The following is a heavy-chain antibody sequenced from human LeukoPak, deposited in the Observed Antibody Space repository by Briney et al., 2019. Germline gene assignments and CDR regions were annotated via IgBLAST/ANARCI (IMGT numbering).Heavy chain of an antibody. D-gene: IGHD5-12*01. CDR3: ARHSAYSGYDYGNDY. V-gene: IGHV4-4*09. CDR1: GGSISSYY. J-gene: IGHJ4*02. Sequence: SETLSLTCTVSGGSISSYYWSWIRQPPGKGLEWIGYIYTSGSTNYNPSLKSRVTISVDTSKNQFSLKLSSVTAAGTAVYYCARHSAYSGYDYGNDYWGQGTLVTVSS. CDR2: IYTSGST.